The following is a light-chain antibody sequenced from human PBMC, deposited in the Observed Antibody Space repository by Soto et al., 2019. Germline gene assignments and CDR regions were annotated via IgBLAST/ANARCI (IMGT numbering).Light chain of an antibody. Sequence: DIQMTQSPSTLSASVGDRVTITCRASQSISSWLAWYQQKPGKAPKVLIYKASSLESGGPSTFSGSGSGTEFTLTISSLQPDDLATYYCPQYNSYPWTFGQGTKVEIK. V-gene: IGKV1-5*03. CDR2: KAS. CDR1: QSISSW. CDR3: PQYNSYPWT. J-gene: IGKJ1*01.